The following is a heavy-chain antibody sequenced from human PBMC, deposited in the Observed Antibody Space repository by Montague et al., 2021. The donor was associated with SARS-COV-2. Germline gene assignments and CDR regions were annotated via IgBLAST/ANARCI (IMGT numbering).Heavy chain of an antibody. D-gene: IGHD1-26*01. Sequence: TLSLTCTVSGDSITSGSYYWNWVRQPAGKGLEWAGRSYTSGSIDYNPSLKSRLTISVDTSKNQFSLKLSSVTAADTAVYFCAREWGSYCGRFDYWGQGTLVTVSS. CDR2: SYTSGSI. J-gene: IGHJ4*02. CDR3: AREWGSYCGRFDY. V-gene: IGHV4-61*02. CDR1: GDSITSGSYY.